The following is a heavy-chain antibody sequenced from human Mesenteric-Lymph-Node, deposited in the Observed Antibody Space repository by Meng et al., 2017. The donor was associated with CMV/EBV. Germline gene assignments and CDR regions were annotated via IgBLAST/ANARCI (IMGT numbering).Heavy chain of an antibody. V-gene: IGHV3-23*03. CDR3: ARCSSTSCRNFDY. CDR1: GFTFSSYG. J-gene: IGHJ4*02. Sequence: GESLKISCEASGFTFSSYGMSWVRQAPGKGLEWVSSIYSGGSITYYADSVRGRFTMSRDNSKNTLYVQMNSLRVEDTAVYYCARCSSTSCRNFDYWGQGTLVTVSS. D-gene: IGHD2-2*01. CDR2: IYSGGSIT.